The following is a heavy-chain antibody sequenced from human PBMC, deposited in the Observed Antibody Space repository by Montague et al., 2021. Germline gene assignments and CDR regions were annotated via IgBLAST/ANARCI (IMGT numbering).Heavy chain of an antibody. V-gene: IGHV3-7*01. Sequence: SLRLSCAASGFTFSNYWMSWVRQAPGKGLEWVANIKQDGSEKHYVDSVKGRFTISRGNAKNSLYLQMNSLRAEDTAVYFCARDQGQGYCGGDCYVGLDXWGQGTLVTVSS. CDR3: ARDQGQGYCGGDCYVGLDX. D-gene: IGHD2-21*01. CDR1: GFTFSNYW. J-gene: IGHJ4*02. CDR2: IKQDGSEK.